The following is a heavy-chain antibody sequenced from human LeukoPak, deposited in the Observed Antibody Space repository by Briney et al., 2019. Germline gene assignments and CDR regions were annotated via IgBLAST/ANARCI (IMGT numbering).Heavy chain of an antibody. D-gene: IGHD1-26*01. J-gene: IGHJ3*02. V-gene: IGHV3-23*01. Sequence: GGSLRLSCAASGFSFSSYDMNWVRQAPGKGLEWVSAIRGSGGSTFYADSVKGRFTISRDNSKNTLNLQMNSLRAEDTAVYYCAKSQLVGATSALDIWGQGTMVTVSS. CDR1: GFSFSSYD. CDR2: IRGSGGST. CDR3: AKSQLVGATSALDI.